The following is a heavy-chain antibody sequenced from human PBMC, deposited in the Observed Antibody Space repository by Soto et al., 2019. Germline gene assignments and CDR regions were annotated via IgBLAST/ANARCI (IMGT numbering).Heavy chain of an antibody. CDR1: GYSFTSYW. V-gene: IGHV5-51*01. D-gene: IGHD6-13*01. CDR3: ARHPGYSSSWYFDY. Sequence: ASVKVSCKGSGYSFTSYWIGWVRQMPGKGLEWMGIIYPGDSDTRYSPSFQGQVTISADKSISTAYLQWSSLKASDTAMYYCARHPGYSSSWYFDYWGQGTLVTVSS. J-gene: IGHJ4*02. CDR2: IYPGDSDT.